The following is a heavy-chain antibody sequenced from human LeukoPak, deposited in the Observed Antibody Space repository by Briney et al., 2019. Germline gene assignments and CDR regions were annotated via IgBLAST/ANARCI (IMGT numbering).Heavy chain of an antibody. CDR3: ARGGIRVVVVPAAIRGWFDP. D-gene: IGHD2-2*02. V-gene: IGHV4-34*01. CDR2: INHSGST. J-gene: IGHJ5*02. CDR1: GGSFGGYY. Sequence: SETLSLTCAVYGGSFGGYYWSWIRQPPGKGLEWIGEINHSGSTNYNPSLKSRVTISVDTSKNQFSLKLSSVTAADTAVYYCARGGIRVVVVPAAIRGWFDPWGQGTLVTVSS.